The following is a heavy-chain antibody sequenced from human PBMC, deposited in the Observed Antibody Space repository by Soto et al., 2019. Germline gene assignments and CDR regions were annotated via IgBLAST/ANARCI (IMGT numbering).Heavy chain of an antibody. J-gene: IGHJ6*02. CDR2: IYYSGNT. V-gene: IGHV4-30-4*01. D-gene: IGHD3-3*01. CDR3: ASFSLCGLDV. CDR1: GGSISRGYYY. Sequence: PSETLTLTCSVSGGSISRGYYYWMWFRPPPGKGLEWIGNIYYSGNTYYNPSHNSRLIISIATTNNQFSLKVGSVTAADAAVYYCASFSLCGLDVWGQGTTVTVSS.